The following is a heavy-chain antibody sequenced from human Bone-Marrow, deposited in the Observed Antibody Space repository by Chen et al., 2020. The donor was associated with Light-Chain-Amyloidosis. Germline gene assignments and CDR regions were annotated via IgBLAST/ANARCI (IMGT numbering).Heavy chain of an antibody. CDR2: IYYSGIA. CDR1: GGSVNSGDDY. CDR3: VGQGYYSYSMDV. V-gene: IGHV4-61*08. J-gene: IGHJ6*02. Sequence: QVQLQESGPGLVKPSETLSLTCTVPGGSVNSGDDYWTWIRQPPVKGLEWIGYIYYSGIANYNASLKSRVTISLDTSKNQFSLRLNSVTAADTAVYYCVGQGYYSYSMDVWGQGTTVIVSS.